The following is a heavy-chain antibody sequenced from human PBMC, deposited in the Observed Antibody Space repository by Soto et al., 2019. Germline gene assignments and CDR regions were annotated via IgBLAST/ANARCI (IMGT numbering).Heavy chain of an antibody. J-gene: IGHJ4*02. D-gene: IGHD3-22*01. CDR3: ARGPNPEYYYASSGYYHFDY. Sequence: SVKVSCKASGGTFSSYAISWVRQAPGQGLEWMGGIIPIFGTANYAQKFQGRVTITADESTSTAYMELSSLRSEDTAVYYCARGPNPEYYYASSGYYHFDYWGQGTLVTLSS. V-gene: IGHV1-69*13. CDR1: GGTFSSYA. CDR2: IIPIFGTA.